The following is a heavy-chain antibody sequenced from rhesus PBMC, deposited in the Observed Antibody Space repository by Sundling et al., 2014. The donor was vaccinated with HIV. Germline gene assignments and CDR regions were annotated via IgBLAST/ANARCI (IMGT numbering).Heavy chain of an antibody. CDR1: GSSVSSGY. CDR3: VSQAAASYYNSGFARGNFDY. D-gene: IGHD3-28*01. J-gene: IGHJ4*01. CDR2: VYNSGGST. V-gene: IGHV4S2*01. Sequence: QVQLQESGPGLVKPSETLSLTCAVSGSSVSSGYWNWIRQLPGKGLEWIGTVYNSGGSTALNSSLKSRLTLSVDTSKNQLSLRLSSVTAADTAVYYCVSQAAASYYNSGFARGNFDYWGQGVLVTVSS.